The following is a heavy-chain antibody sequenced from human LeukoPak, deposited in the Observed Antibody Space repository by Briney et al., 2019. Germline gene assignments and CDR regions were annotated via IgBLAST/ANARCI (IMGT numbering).Heavy chain of an antibody. V-gene: IGHV1-24*01. J-gene: IGHJ4*02. CDR2: FDPEDGET. Sequence: ASVKVSCKVSGYTLTELSMHWVRQAPGKGLEWMGGFDPEDGETIYAQKFQGRVTMTEDTSTDTAYMELSSLRSEDTAVYYCARGKYCTNGVCYYFDYWGQGTLVTVSS. CDR3: ARGKYCTNGVCYYFDY. CDR1: GYTLTELS. D-gene: IGHD2-8*01.